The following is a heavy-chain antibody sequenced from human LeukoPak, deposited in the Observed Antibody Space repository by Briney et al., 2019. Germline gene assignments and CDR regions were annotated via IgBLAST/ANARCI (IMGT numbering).Heavy chain of an antibody. J-gene: IGHJ3*02. CDR1: GFTFSSYW. CDR2: IKQDGSEE. Sequence: GGSLRLSCAASGFTFSSYWMSWVRQAPGKGLEWVANIKQDGSEEYYVDSVKGRFTISRDNAKKSLYLQMNSLRAEDTAVYYCASYSGSYYAAFDIWGQGTMVTVSS. V-gene: IGHV3-7*05. D-gene: IGHD1-26*01. CDR3: ASYSGSYYAAFDI.